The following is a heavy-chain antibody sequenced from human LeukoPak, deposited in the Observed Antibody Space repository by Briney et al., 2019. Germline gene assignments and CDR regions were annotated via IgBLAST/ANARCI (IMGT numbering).Heavy chain of an antibody. J-gene: IGHJ4*02. Sequence: SETLSLTCTVSDDSISSYYWSWIRQPPGKGLEWIGYIYSSGSTSYNPSLQSRVTISVDTSKNEFSLKLSSVTAADTALYYCARDTAYTDYWGQGALVTVSS. CDR3: ARDTAYTDY. CDR2: IYSSGST. D-gene: IGHD4-11*01. V-gene: IGHV4-59*01. CDR1: DDSISSYY.